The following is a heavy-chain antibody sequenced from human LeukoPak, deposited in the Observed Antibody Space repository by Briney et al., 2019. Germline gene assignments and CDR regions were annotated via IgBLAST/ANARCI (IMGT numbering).Heavy chain of an antibody. Sequence: ASVTVSFTSSVYTCTIYGISWVRQAPGQGIEWLGWIIAYNGNTNYARKLQGRLTMTTHTSTSTAYMELRSLRSDDTVVYYCARDPSTATPYYFDYWGQGTLVTVSS. CDR3: ARDPSTATPYYFDY. D-gene: IGHD2-2*01. J-gene: IGHJ4*02. CDR1: VYTCTIYG. V-gene: IGHV1-18*01. CDR2: IIAYNGNT.